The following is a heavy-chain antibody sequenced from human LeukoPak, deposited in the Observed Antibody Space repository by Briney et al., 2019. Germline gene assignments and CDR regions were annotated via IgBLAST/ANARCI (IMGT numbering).Heavy chain of an antibody. Sequence: SETLSLTCTVSGGSIYTGDYYWAWIRQPPGKGLEWIGSIYYSGRTFYNPSLKNRVSISLDTSKGQFPLNLDSVTAADTAVYFCTRDRAHGTQDYWGQGTLVTVS. CDR3: TRDRAHGTQDY. D-gene: IGHD1-26*01. V-gene: IGHV4-39*06. J-gene: IGHJ4*02. CDR1: GGSIYTGDYY. CDR2: IYYSGRT.